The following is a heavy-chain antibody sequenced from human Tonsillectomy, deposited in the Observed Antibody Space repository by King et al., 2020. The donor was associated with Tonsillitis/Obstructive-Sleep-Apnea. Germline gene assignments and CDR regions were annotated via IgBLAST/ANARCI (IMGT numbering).Heavy chain of an antibody. CDR1: VFTFDDYG. V-gene: IGHV3-20*04. CDR2: INWNGGST. J-gene: IGHJ3*02. D-gene: IGHD2-2*01. Sequence: VQLVESGGGVVRPGGSLRLSCAASVFTFDDYGMSWVRQAPGKGLEWVSAINWNGGSTGYADSVKGRFTISRDNAKNSLYLQMNSLRAEDTALYYCARDRGVPAATYDAFDIWGQGTMVTVSS. CDR3: ARDRGVPAATYDAFDI.